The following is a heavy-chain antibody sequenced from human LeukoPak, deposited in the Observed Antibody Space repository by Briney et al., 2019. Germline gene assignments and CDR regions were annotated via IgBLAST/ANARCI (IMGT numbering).Heavy chain of an antibody. CDR3: AREHCSGSSCYGDY. D-gene: IGHD2-2*01. CDR2: IWSDGSNK. CDR1: GFTFSNNV. J-gene: IGHJ4*02. V-gene: IGHV3-33*01. Sequence: GGSLRLSCAASGFTFSNNVMPWVRQAPGKGLEWVAVIWSDGSNKNYADSVKGRFTISRDNSKNTLYLQMNSLRDDDTAVYYCAREHCSGSSCYGDYWGQGTLVTVSS.